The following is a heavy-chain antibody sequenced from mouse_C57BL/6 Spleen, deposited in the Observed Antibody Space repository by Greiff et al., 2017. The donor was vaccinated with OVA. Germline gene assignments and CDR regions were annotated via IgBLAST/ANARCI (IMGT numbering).Heavy chain of an antibody. V-gene: IGHV10-1*01. D-gene: IGHD2-12*01. CDR3: VRDGSYGWFAY. CDR1: GFSFNTYA. Sequence: EVQLVESGGGLVQPKGSLKLSCAASGFSFNTYAMNWVRQAPGKGLEWVARIRSKSNNYATYYADSVKDRFTISRDDSESMLYLQMNNLKTEDAAMYYCVRDGSYGWFAYWGQGTLVTVSA. J-gene: IGHJ3*01. CDR2: IRSKSNNYAT.